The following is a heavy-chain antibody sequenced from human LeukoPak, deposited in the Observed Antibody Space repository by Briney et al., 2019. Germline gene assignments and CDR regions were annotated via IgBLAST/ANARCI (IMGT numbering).Heavy chain of an antibody. CDR3: ARLRRYLWFGELLNYYYYMDV. CDR1: GGSINSGSYY. J-gene: IGHJ6*03. V-gene: IGHV4-61*02. CDR2: VLTSGTT. Sequence: SQTLSLTCTVSGGSINSGSYYWSWIRQPAGKGLEWIGRVLTSGTTNYNPSLKSRVTISVDTSKNQFSLKLSSVTAADTAVYYCARLRRYLWFGELLNYYYYMDVWGKGTTVTISS. D-gene: IGHD3-10*01.